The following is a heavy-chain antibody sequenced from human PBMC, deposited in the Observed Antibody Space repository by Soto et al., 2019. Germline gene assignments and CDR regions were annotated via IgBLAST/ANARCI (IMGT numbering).Heavy chain of an antibody. J-gene: IGHJ6*02. CDR2: INVGNGDT. Sequence: QVQLVQSGAEVKKPGASVKVSCKASGYTFTSYAMHWVRQAPGQRPEWMGWINVGNGDTKYSQKFQGRVTITRDTSANTAYMELSGLRSEDSSVFYCARDLIVGVTAGYYYFGLGVWGQGTTVTVSS. V-gene: IGHV1-3*01. CDR1: GYTFTSYA. CDR3: ARDLIVGVTAGYYYFGLGV. D-gene: IGHD1-26*01.